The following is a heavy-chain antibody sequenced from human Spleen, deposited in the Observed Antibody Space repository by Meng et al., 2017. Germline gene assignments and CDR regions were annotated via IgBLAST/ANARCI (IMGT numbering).Heavy chain of an antibody. V-gene: IGHV3-9*03. CDR2: ISWNSGSI. D-gene: IGHD3-10*01. CDR1: GFTFDDYA. Sequence: LSLTCAASGFTFDDYAMHWVRQAPGKGLEWVSGISWNSGSIGYADSVKGRFTISRDNAKNSLYLQMNSLRAEDMALYYCAKDSGSAGYFDYWGQGTLVTVSS. CDR3: AKDSGSAGYFDY. J-gene: IGHJ4*02.